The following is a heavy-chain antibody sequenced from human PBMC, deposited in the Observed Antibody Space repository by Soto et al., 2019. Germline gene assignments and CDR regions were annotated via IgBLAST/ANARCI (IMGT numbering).Heavy chain of an antibody. Sequence: GGSLRLSCAASGFTFSSYGMHWVRQAPGKGLEGVAVIWYDGSNKYYADSVKGRFTISRDNSKNTLYLQMNSLRAEDTAVYYCAAAGKEDYFDYWGQGTLVTVSS. J-gene: IGHJ4*02. CDR1: GFTFSSYG. CDR3: AAAGKEDYFDY. CDR2: IWYDGSNK. D-gene: IGHD6-13*01. V-gene: IGHV3-33*01.